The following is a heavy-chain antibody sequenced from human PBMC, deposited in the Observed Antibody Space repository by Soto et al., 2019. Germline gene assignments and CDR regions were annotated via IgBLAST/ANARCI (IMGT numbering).Heavy chain of an antibody. Sequence: GGSLRLSCAASGFTFSSYWMHWVRQAPGKGLVWVSRINPDGSATNYADSVKGRFTISRDNAKNTLYLQMNSLRAEDTAVFYCGRGGSDSPMAPGYWGQGTLVTISS. CDR2: INPDGSAT. J-gene: IGHJ4*02. CDR1: GFTFSSYW. CDR3: GRGGSDSPMAPGY. V-gene: IGHV3-74*01. D-gene: IGHD5-18*01.